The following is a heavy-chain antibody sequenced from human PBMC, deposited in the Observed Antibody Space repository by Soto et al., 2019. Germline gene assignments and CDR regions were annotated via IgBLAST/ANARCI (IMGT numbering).Heavy chain of an antibody. Sequence: QVQLVQSGAEVKKPGASVKVSCKASGYTFTGYYMHWVRQAPGQGLEWMGWINPNSGGTNYAQKFQGWVTMTRDTSISTAYMELSRLRSDDTAVYYCARAPHFWSGYSGGYGMDVWGQGTMVTVSS. J-gene: IGHJ6*02. CDR3: ARAPHFWSGYSGGYGMDV. V-gene: IGHV1-2*04. CDR1: GYTFTGYY. D-gene: IGHD3-3*01. CDR2: INPNSGGT.